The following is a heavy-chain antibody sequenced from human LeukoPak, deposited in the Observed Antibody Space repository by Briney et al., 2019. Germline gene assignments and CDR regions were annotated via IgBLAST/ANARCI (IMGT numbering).Heavy chain of an antibody. V-gene: IGHV3-30*02. D-gene: IGHD6-13*01. CDR3: ANIAAAGGFDY. CDR2: IRYDGRNK. Sequence: GGSLRLSCAASGFTFSSYGMHWVRQAPGKGLEWVAFIRYDGRNKYYADSVKGRFTISRDNSKNTLYLQMNSLRAEDTAVYYCANIAAAGGFDYWGQGTLVTVSS. J-gene: IGHJ4*02. CDR1: GFTFSSYG.